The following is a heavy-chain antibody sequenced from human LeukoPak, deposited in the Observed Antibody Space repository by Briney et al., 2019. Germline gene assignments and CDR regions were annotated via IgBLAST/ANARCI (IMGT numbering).Heavy chain of an antibody. CDR2: IKHDGSEE. CDR1: GVSISGQW. Sequence: PGGSLRLSCVASGVSISGQWMNWVRQAPGQGLEWVANIKHDGSEEYYVDSVKGRFTISRDDGRNSVSLQMNSVRAEDTAVYYCAKGLNSWYFDKWGPGTLVTVSS. J-gene: IGHJ4*02. V-gene: IGHV3-7*01. CDR3: AKGLNSWYFDK. D-gene: IGHD6-13*01.